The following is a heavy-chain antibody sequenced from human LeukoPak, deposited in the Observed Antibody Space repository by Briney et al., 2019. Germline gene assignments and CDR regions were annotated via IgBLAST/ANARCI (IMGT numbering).Heavy chain of an antibody. CDR1: GFTFSSHW. CDR2: INPDGSTT. Sequence: GGSLRLSCAASGFTFSSHWMHWVRQAPGDGLVWVSRINPDGSTTKNADSVEGRFTISRDNARSTVFLQLNSLRAEDTAVYYCAREINKWFDPWGQGTLVTVSS. V-gene: IGHV3-74*03. J-gene: IGHJ5*02. CDR3: AREINKWFDP.